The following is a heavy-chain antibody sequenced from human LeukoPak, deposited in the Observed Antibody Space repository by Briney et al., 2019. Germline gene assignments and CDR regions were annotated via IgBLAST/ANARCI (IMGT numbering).Heavy chain of an antibody. CDR3: ARGSSSSWYNSYYYYYMDV. J-gene: IGHJ6*03. CDR2: IYYSGST. CDR1: GGSISSYY. V-gene: IGHV4-59*01. Sequence: SETLSLTCTVSGGSISSYYWSWIRQPPGKGLEWIGYIYYSGSTNYNPSLKSRVTISVDTSKNQFSLKLSSVTAADTAVYYCARGSSSSWYNSYYYYYMDVWGKGTTVTVSS. D-gene: IGHD6-13*01.